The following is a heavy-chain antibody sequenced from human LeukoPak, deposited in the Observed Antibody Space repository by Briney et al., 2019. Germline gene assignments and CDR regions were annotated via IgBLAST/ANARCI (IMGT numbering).Heavy chain of an antibody. CDR3: ARGDSDQHNYYMDV. D-gene: IGHD2-2*01. CDR2: FNANSGAT. V-gene: IGHV1-2*02. Sequence: ASVKVSCKASGYTFTGHYMHWLRRAPGQGLEWMGWFNANSGATKYAQRFQGRVTMTRDTSITTAYMELRSLTSDDTAVYYCARGDSDQHNYYMDVWGKGTTVTVSS. J-gene: IGHJ6*03. CDR1: GYTFTGHY.